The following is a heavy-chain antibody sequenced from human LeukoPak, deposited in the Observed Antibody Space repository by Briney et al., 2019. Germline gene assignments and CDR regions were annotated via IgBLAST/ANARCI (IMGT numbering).Heavy chain of an antibody. CDR3: ARARTSAAAGTFFFDF. CDR1: GFTFSSYA. CDR2: ILYGGSNK. Sequence: PGRSLRLSCAASGFTFSSYAMLCLRQAPGKGLVGVAVILYGGSNKYYADPVKGRFTISRDNSKNTLYLQMNSLRAQDTAVYYWARARTSAAAGTFFFDFWARETVDSVSS. D-gene: IGHD6-13*01. J-gene: IGHJ4*02. V-gene: IGHV3-30*04.